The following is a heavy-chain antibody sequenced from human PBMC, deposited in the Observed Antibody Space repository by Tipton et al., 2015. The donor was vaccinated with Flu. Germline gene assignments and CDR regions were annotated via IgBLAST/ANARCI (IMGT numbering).Heavy chain of an antibody. V-gene: IGHV4-39*07. J-gene: IGHJ4*02. CDR1: GGSISSSSYY. CDR2: IYYSGST. Sequence: TLSLTCTVSGGSISSSSYYWGWIRQPPGKGLEWIGSIYYSGSTSYNPFLKSRVTISVDTSKNQFSLKLSSVTAADTAVYYCARDPAVVPYDFDYWGQGTLVTVSS. D-gene: IGHD4-23*01. CDR3: ARDPAVVPYDFDY.